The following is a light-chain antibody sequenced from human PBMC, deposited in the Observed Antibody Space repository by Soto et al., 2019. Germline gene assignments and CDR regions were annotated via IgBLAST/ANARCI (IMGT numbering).Light chain of an antibody. Sequence: SYELTQSPSVSVAPGKTARITCGGNNIGTKSVHWYQQKPGQAPVLVIYYDTDRPSGIPERFSGSNSGNTATLTISRVEAGDEADYCCQVWDANSDHSYVVFGGGTKLTVL. J-gene: IGLJ2*01. CDR1: NIGTKS. V-gene: IGLV3-21*04. CDR2: YDT. CDR3: QVWDANSDHSYVV.